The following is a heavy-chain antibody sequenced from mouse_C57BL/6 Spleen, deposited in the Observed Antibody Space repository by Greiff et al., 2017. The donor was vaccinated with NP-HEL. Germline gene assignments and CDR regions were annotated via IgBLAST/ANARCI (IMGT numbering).Heavy chain of an antibody. V-gene: IGHV1-64*01. D-gene: IGHD2-3*01. CDR3: ARIYDGYYSYAMDY. Sequence: QVQLQQPGAELVKPGASVKLSCKASGYTFTSYWMHWVKQRPGQGLEWIGMIHPNSGSTNYNEKFKSKATLTVDKSSSTAYMQLSSLTSEDSAVYYCARIYDGYYSYAMDYWGQGTSVTVSS. CDR1: GYTFTSYW. J-gene: IGHJ4*01. CDR2: IHPNSGST.